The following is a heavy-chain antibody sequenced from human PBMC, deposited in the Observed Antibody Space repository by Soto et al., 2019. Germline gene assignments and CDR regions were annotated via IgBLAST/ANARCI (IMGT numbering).Heavy chain of an antibody. J-gene: IGHJ4*02. Sequence: PGGSLRLSCASSGLPFRSFLFLCVRRSPGQWLVFVFLINTVGSVAMYVDSVMGRFTISRANEETALYLHMICLRAEDTALYYCVRDMQLWSLDSWGPGT. CDR3: VRDMQLWSLDS. D-gene: IGHD3-3*02. CDR2: INTVGSVA. V-gene: IGHV3-74*03. CDR1: GLPFRSFL.